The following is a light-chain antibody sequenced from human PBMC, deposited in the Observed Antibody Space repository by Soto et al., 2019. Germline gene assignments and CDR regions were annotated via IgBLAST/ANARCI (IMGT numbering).Light chain of an antibody. J-gene: IGLJ2*01. CDR2: EVN. V-gene: IGLV2-8*01. CDR1: SSDVGGNKF. Sequence: QSALTQPPSASGSPGQSVTISCTGTSSDVGGNKFVSWYQQHPGKAPRLIIYEVNRRPSGVPDRFSGSKSGNTASLTVSGLQDEDEADYYCSSYAGSNNLVLFGGGTKLTVL. CDR3: SSYAGSNNLVL.